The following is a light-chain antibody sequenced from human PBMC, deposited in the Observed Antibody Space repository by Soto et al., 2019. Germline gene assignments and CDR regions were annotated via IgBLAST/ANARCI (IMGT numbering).Light chain of an antibody. V-gene: IGLV2-14*03. Sequence: QSALTQPASVSGSPGQSITISCTGTSSDVGAFNFVSWYQQHPGKAPKLIIYDVHNRPSGVSDRFSGSKSGNTASLTIYGLQADDQADYYCSSHTTSSPPVLFGGGTKLTVL. CDR1: SSDVGAFNF. CDR3: SSHTTSSPPVL. CDR2: DVH. J-gene: IGLJ2*01.